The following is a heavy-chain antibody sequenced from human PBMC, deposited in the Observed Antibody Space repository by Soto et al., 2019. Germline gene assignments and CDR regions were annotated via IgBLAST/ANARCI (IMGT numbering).Heavy chain of an antibody. CDR1: GYTFTDYD. CDR2: VSPDHGNA. D-gene: IGHD4-17*01. CDR3: AVTTGY. J-gene: IGHJ4*02. Sequence: QVRVVQSGAEVKKPGASVKVSCKTSGYTFTDYDINWVRQAPEQGLEWMGWVSPDHGNAGYARQFQGRITMTSDTSINTVFMELTNLRPGDTAVYYCAVTTGYWGQGTKVTVCS. V-gene: IGHV1-8*01.